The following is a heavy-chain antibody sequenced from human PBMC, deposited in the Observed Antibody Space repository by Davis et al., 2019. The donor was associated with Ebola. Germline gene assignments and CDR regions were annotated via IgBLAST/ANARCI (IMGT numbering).Heavy chain of an antibody. V-gene: IGHV4-34*01. CDR3: ARRVGAFGGDFDY. Sequence: MPSETLSLTCAVYGGSFSGCSWSWIRQPPGKGLEWIGEINHGGSTNYNPSLKSRVTISVDTSKNQFSLKLSSVTAADTAVYYCARRVGAFGGDFDYWGQGTRVTVSS. J-gene: IGHJ4*02. CDR2: INHGGST. CDR1: GGSFSGCS. D-gene: IGHD1-26*01.